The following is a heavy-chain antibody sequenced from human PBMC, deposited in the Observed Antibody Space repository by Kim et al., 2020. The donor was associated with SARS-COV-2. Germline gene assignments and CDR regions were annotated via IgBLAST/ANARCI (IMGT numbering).Heavy chain of an antibody. J-gene: IGHJ4*02. CDR2: ISWNSGSI. CDR3: AKSGRSGTGWLTLQRTLYYFDY. Sequence: GGSLRLSCAASGFTFDDYAMHWVRQAPGKGLEWVSGISWNSGSIGYADSVKGRFTISRDNAKNSLYLQMNSLRAEDTALYYCAKSGRSGTGWLTLQRTLYYFDYWGQGTLVTVSS. CDR1: GFTFDDYA. V-gene: IGHV3-9*01. D-gene: IGHD6-19*01.